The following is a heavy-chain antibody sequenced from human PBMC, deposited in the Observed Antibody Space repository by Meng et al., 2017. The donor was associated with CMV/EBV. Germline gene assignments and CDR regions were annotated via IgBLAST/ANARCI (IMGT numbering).Heavy chain of an antibody. CDR1: GYRFRDHY. V-gene: IGHV1-2*02. CDR3: VRDNNWGPDY. CDR2: IYPNSGGT. D-gene: IGHD1-1*01. J-gene: IGHJ4*02. Sequence: GAEVKSPGASVKVSCRTYGYRFRDHYMHWGRQAHGQGLGWMGWIYPNSGGTHYAQKFQDRVSMTRDMSISTVYMELRRLTSDDTAVYYCVRDNNWGPDYWGQGTLAPSPQ.